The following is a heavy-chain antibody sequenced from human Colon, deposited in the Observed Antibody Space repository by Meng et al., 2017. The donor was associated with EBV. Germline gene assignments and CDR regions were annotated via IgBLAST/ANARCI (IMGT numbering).Heavy chain of an antibody. Sequence: QVQLMESGGGXVKPGGSLSLSCAASGFTFSDYYMNWIRQVPGKGLEWVSYISSSGSTIYYADSVKGRFTISRDNAKNSLSLQMNSLRAEDTAVYYCARDLWGYFGSGSPVDYWGQGTLVTVS. D-gene: IGHD3-10*01. CDR1: GFTFSDYY. CDR2: ISSSGSTI. J-gene: IGHJ4*02. CDR3: ARDLWGYFGSGSPVDY. V-gene: IGHV3-11*01.